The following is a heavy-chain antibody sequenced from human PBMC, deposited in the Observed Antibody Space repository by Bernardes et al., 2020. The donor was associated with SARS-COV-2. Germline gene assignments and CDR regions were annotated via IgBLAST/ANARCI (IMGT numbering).Heavy chain of an antibody. Sequence: GRSLRTSCAASGFTFRSSWMHWIRQVPGKGLVWVSRINGDGNSINYADSVKGRFTISRDNAKNTLYLQMTSLTADDTALYYCARGSGNYYFDYWGRGTLITGSS. CDR3: ARGSGNYYFDY. D-gene: IGHD6-19*01. J-gene: IGHJ4*02. V-gene: IGHV3-74*01. CDR1: GFTFRSSW. CDR2: INGDGNSI.